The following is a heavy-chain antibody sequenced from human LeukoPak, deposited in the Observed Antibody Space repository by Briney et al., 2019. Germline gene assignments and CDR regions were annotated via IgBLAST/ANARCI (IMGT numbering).Heavy chain of an antibody. V-gene: IGHV1-18*01. J-gene: IGHJ6*02. CDR3: ARGCTNGVCLEAYYYGMDV. CDR2: ISAYNGNT. CDR1: GYTFTSYG. Sequence: ASVKVSCKASGYTFTSYGISWVRQAPGQGLEWMGWISAYNGNTNYAQKLQGRVTMTTDTSTSTAYMELRSLRSDDTAVYYCARGCTNGVCLEAYYYGMDVWGQGTTVTVSS. D-gene: IGHD2-8*01.